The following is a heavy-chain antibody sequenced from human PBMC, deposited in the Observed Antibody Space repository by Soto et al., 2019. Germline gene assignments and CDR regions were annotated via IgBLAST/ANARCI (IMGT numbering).Heavy chain of an antibody. Sequence: SETLSLTCTVSGGSISSYYWSWIRQPPGKGLEWIGYIYYSGSTNYNPSLKSRVTISVDTSKNQFSLKLSSVTAADTAVYYCARDRVLAAAGIYYYYGMDVWGQGTTVTVSS. CDR2: IYYSGST. V-gene: IGHV4-59*01. CDR1: GGSISSYY. D-gene: IGHD6-13*01. CDR3: ARDRVLAAAGIYYYYGMDV. J-gene: IGHJ6*02.